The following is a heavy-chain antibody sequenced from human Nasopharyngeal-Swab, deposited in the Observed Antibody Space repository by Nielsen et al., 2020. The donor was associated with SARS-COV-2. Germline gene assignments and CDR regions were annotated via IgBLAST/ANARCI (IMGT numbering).Heavy chain of an antibody. Sequence: SETLSLTCTVSGGSISSTSYYWGWIRQPPGKGLQWLGIIYYRGSTYYNPALKSRVTISVDTSKNRFFLKLNSVTAADTAVYYCAKSRIDMIVVALFDYWGQGTLVTVSS. CDR1: GGSISSTSYY. CDR2: IYYRGST. J-gene: IGHJ4*02. V-gene: IGHV4-39*01. CDR3: AKSRIDMIVVALFDY. D-gene: IGHD3-22*01.